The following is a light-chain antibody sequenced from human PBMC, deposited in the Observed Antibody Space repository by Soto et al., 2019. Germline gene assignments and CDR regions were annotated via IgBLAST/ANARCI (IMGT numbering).Light chain of an antibody. CDR2: KAS. CDR1: QSISSW. Sequence: DIQMTQSPSTLSASVGDRVTITCRARQSISSWLAWYQQKPGKAPKLLIYKASSLESGVPSRFSGRGSGTEFPLTISSLQPDDFATYYCQQYNSYPYTFGQGTKLQIK. V-gene: IGKV1-5*03. J-gene: IGKJ2*01. CDR3: QQYNSYPYT.